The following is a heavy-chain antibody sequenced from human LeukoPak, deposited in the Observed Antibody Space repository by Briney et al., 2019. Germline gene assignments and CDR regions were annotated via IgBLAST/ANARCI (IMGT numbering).Heavy chain of an antibody. Sequence: ASVKVSCKASGYTFTGYYMHWVRQAPGQGLEWMGWINPNSGGTNYAQEFQGRVTMTRDTSISTAYMELSRLRSDDTAVYYCARDPLGVVVPAAIRGPDYWGQGTLVTVSS. CDR3: ARDPLGVVVPAAIRGPDY. V-gene: IGHV1-2*02. J-gene: IGHJ4*02. CDR1: GYTFTGYY. CDR2: INPNSGGT. D-gene: IGHD2-2*02.